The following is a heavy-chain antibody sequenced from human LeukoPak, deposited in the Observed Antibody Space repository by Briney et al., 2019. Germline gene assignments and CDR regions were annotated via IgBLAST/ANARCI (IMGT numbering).Heavy chain of an antibody. CDR2: IYPGDSDT. CDR1: GYSFTSYW. Sequence: GESLKISCKGSGYSFTSYWIGWVRQIPGKGLEWMGIIYPGDSDTRYSPSFQGQVTISADKSISTAYLQWSSLKASDTAMYYCARFPGVVLDYYYGMDVWGQGTTVTVSS. V-gene: IGHV5-51*01. D-gene: IGHD2-15*01. CDR3: ARFPGVVLDYYYGMDV. J-gene: IGHJ6*02.